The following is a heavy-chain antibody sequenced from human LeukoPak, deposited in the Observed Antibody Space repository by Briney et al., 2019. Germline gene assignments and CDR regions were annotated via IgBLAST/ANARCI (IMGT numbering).Heavy chain of an antibody. CDR2: IYSSGGT. V-gene: IGHV4-4*07. D-gene: IGHD4/OR15-4a*01. J-gene: IGHJ4*02. CDR3: ARDAKGARSFDY. CDR1: GDSISSYY. Sequence: SETLSLTCTVSGDSISSYYWSWIRQPAGKGLEWIGRIYSSGGTNYNPSLKSRVTMSVDTSKTQFSLKLSSVTAADTAVYYCARDAKGARSFDYWGQGTLVTVSS.